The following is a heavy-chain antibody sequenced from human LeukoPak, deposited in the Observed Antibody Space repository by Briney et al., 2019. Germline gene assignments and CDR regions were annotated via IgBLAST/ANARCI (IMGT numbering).Heavy chain of an antibody. CDR1: GFTFSSYA. Sequence: GGSLRLSCAASGFTFSSYAMHWVRQAPGEGLEWVAVISYDGSNKYYADSVKGRFTISRDNSKNTLYLQMNSLRAEDTAVYYCARGPTVLTFYGMDVWGQGTTVTVSS. J-gene: IGHJ6*02. CDR3: ARGPTVLTFYGMDV. CDR2: ISYDGSNK. D-gene: IGHD4/OR15-4a*01. V-gene: IGHV3-30-3*01.